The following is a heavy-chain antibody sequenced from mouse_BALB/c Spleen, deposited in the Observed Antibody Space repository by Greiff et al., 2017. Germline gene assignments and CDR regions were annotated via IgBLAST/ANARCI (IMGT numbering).Heavy chain of an antibody. CDR1: GYTFTSYT. CDR2: INPSSGYT. D-gene: IGHD1-2*01. Sequence: VQLQESAAELARPGASVKMSCKASGYTFTSYTMHWVKQRPGQGLEWIGYINPSSGYTEYNQKFKDKTTLTADKSSSTAYMQLSSLTSEDSAVYYCASPYGYLFAYWGQGTLVTVSA. V-gene: IGHV1-4*02. J-gene: IGHJ3*01. CDR3: ASPYGYLFAY.